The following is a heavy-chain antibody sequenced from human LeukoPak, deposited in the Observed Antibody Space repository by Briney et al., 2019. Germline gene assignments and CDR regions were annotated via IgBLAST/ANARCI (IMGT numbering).Heavy chain of an antibody. J-gene: IGHJ3*01. V-gene: IGHV4-59*12. D-gene: IGHD3-16*01. CDR3: ARRFRTGGDLHHDAYDV. CDR1: GGGMSVDL. CDR2: VYYIGKP. Sequence: LCPWWKVSGGGMSVDLGGWLRQHTGKGLEWIGNVYYIGKPTCSPSLESRVSISVDTSKNQFSLELTSVTAADTAVYYCARRFRTGGDLHHDAYDVWGQGTVVTVSS.